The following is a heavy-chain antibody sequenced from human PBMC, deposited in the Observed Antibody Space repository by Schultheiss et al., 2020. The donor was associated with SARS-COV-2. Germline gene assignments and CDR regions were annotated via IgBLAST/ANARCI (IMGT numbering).Heavy chain of an antibody. CDR3: ASVSLHRALDY. J-gene: IGHJ4*02. D-gene: IGHD3-10*01. CDR1: GGSISSGSYY. CDR2: IYTSGST. V-gene: IGHV4-61*02. Sequence: SQTLSLTCTVSGGSISSGSYYWSWIRQPAGKGLDWIGRIYTSGSTDYNPSLKSRVTISVDTSKNQFSLMLNSVTAADTAVYYCASVSLHRALDYWGQGSLVTVSS.